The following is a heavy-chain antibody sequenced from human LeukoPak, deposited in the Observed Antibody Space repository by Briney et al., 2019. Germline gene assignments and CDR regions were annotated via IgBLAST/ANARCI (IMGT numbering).Heavy chain of an antibody. Sequence: PGGSLRLSCAASGFTFRDLGMHWVRQAPGKGLEWVAVISYDGSNKYYADSVKGRFTISRDNSKNTLYLQMSSLRAEDTAVYYCAKEVDGYSYGYDYWGQGTRVTVSS. D-gene: IGHD5-18*01. CDR3: AKEVDGYSYGYDY. CDR2: ISYDGSNK. CDR1: GFTFRDLG. V-gene: IGHV3-30*18. J-gene: IGHJ4*02.